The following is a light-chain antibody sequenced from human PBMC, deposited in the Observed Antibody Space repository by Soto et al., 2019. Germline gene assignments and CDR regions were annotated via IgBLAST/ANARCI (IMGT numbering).Light chain of an antibody. Sequence: DIVMTQSPDSLAVSLGDRATINCKSSQSVLYNSNNKNYLAWYQQRPGQPPKLLIYWASTRESGVPDRFSGSGSGTDFTLTITSLQAEDVAVYYCQQYESTPPTFGQGTKLEIK. CDR2: WAS. CDR3: QQYESTPPT. J-gene: IGKJ2*01. CDR1: QSVLYNSNNKNY. V-gene: IGKV4-1*01.